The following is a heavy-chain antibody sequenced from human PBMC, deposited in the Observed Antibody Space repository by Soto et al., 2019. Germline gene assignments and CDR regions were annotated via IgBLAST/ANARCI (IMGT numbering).Heavy chain of an antibody. CDR2: IYYSGST. J-gene: IGHJ4*02. Sequence: QVQLQESGPGLVKPSQTLSLTCTVSGGSISSGDYYWSWIRQPPGKGLEWIGYIYYSGSTYYNPSLKSRVTTSVDTSKNQFSLKMRSVTAADTAVYSCARSPAAIRFDYWGQGTLVTVSS. CDR1: GGSISSGDYY. CDR3: ARSPAAIRFDY. V-gene: IGHV4-30-4*01. D-gene: IGHD2-2*01.